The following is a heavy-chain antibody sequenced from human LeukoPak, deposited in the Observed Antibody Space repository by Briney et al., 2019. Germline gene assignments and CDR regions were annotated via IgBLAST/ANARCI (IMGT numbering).Heavy chain of an antibody. D-gene: IGHD3-10*01. V-gene: IGHV3-23*01. Sequence: PGGSLRLSCAASGFTFSSYAMSWVRQAPGKGLEWVSAISGSGGSTYYADSVKGRFTISRDNSKNTLYLQMNSLRAEDTAVYYCAKDSLWFREEVDALDIWGQGTMVTVSS. CDR3: AKDSLWFREEVDALDI. CDR1: GFTFSSYA. CDR2: ISGSGGST. J-gene: IGHJ3*02.